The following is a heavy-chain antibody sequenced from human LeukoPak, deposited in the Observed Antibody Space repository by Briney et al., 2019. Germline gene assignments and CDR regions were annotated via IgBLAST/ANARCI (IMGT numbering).Heavy chain of an antibody. CDR2: IYYSGST. CDR3: ARVSYYGYFDY. CDR1: GGSISSYY. D-gene: IGHD3-10*01. Sequence: SETLSLTCTVSGGSISSYYWSWIRQPPGKGLEWIGYIYYSGSTTYNPSLKSRVTISVDTSKNQFSLKLSSVTAADTAVYYCARVSYYGYFDYWGQGTLVTVSS. V-gene: IGHV4-59*01. J-gene: IGHJ4*02.